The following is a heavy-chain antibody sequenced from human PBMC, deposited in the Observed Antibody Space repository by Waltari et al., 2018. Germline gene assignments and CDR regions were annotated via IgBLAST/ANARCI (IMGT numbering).Heavy chain of an antibody. D-gene: IGHD2-8*01. J-gene: IGHJ4*02. CDR3: ATAGYYRFDF. CDR1: GFTFSSSW. V-gene: IGHV3-74*01. CDR2: INSDGSTT. Sequence: EVQLVESGGDLVQPGGSLRLSCLGSGFTFSSSWLHWVRQAPGEGLVWVARINSDGSTTDYADSVKGRFTISRDNAKNTLYLQINSLSVEDTAIYYCATAGYYRFDFWGQGTLVTVSS.